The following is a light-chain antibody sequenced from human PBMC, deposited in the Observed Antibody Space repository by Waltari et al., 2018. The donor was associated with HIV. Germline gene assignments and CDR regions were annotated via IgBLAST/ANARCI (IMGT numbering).Light chain of an antibody. Sequence: EIVLTQSPVTLSLSPGERATLSCRASQSVSSSYLAWYQQKPGQAPRLLIYGASSRATDIPDRFSGSGSGTDFTLTISRLEPEDFAVYYCQQYGSSLVTFGGGTKVEIK. CDR1: QSVSSSY. V-gene: IGKV3-20*01. CDR2: GAS. CDR3: QQYGSSLVT. J-gene: IGKJ4*01.